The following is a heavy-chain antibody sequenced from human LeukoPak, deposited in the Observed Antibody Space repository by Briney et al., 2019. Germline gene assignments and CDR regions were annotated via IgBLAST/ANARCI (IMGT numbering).Heavy chain of an antibody. D-gene: IGHD3-10*01. CDR3: ARAGSGSHPDYYYYMDV. CDR1: GFTFSSYA. CDR2: ISSNGGST. J-gene: IGHJ6*03. Sequence: PGGSLRLSCAASGFTFSSYAMHWVRQAPGKGLEYVSAISSNGGSTYYANSVKGRFTISRDNSKNTLYLQMGSLRAEDMAVYYCARAGSGSHPDYYYYMDVWGKGTTVTISS. V-gene: IGHV3-64*01.